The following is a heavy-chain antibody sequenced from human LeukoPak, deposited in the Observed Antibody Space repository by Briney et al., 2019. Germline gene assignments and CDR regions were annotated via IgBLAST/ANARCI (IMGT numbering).Heavy chain of an antibody. Sequence: GGSLRLSCAASGFTFSDYYMSWIRQAPGKGLEWVSYISSSGSTIYYADSVKGRFTISRDNAKNSLYLQMNSLSAEDTAVYYCARDKQQLVYDYWGQGTLVTVSS. CDR3: ARDKQQLVYDY. D-gene: IGHD6-13*01. CDR2: ISSSGSTI. J-gene: IGHJ4*02. V-gene: IGHV3-11*01. CDR1: GFTFSDYY.